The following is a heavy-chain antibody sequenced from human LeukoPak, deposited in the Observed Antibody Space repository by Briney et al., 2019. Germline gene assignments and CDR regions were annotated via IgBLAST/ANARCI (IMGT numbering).Heavy chain of an antibody. V-gene: IGHV4-61*01. J-gene: IGHJ3*02. Sequence: SETLSLTCTVSGGSVSSGSYYWSWTRQPPGKGLEWIGYIYYSGSTNHNPSLKSRVTISVDTSKNQFSLKLSSVTAADTAVFYCARVASGYDVFDIWGQGTMVTVSS. CDR1: GGSVSSGSYY. CDR2: IYYSGST. D-gene: IGHD3-3*01. CDR3: ARVASGYDVFDI.